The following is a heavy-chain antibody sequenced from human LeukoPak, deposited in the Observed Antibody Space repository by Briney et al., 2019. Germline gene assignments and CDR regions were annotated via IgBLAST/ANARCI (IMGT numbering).Heavy chain of an antibody. D-gene: IGHD3-22*01. Sequence: SETLSLTCTVSGGSISSYYWSWIRQPPGKGLEWIGYIYYSGSTNYNPSLKSRVTISVDTSKNHFSLRLSSVTAADTAVYYCARDVRNYYDSSAYYVFDYWGQGALVTVSS. J-gene: IGHJ4*02. V-gene: IGHV4-59*12. CDR3: ARDVRNYYDSSAYYVFDY. CDR1: GGSISSYY. CDR2: IYYSGST.